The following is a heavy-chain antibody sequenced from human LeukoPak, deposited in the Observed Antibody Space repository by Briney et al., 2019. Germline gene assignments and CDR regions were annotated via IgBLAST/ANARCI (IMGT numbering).Heavy chain of an antibody. V-gene: IGHV3-33*08. J-gene: IGHJ4*02. CDR1: GFTFSVSG. CDR2: IWYDGSNK. Sequence: GGSLRLSCAASGFTFSVSGMRWVRQAPGKGLEWVAVIWYDGSNKFYADSVKGRFTISRDNSKNTLYLQMNSPSAEDTAVYYCARDRAAADLDYWGQGTLVTVSS. D-gene: IGHD6-13*01. CDR3: ARDRAAADLDY.